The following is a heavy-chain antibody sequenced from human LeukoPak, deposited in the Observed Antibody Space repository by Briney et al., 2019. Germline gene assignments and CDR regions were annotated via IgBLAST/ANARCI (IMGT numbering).Heavy chain of an antibody. CDR1: GYTFTGYY. CDR3: ATWNSFSFWSGYPPLDV. V-gene: IGHV1-2*02. D-gene: IGHD3-3*01. Sequence: ASVKVSCKASGYTFTGYYMHWVRQAPGQSLEWMGWINPNSGGTNYAQKFQGRVTMTRDTPINTAYMELSRLRSDDTAVYYCATWNSFSFWSGYPPLDVWAKGTTVTVSS. J-gene: IGHJ6*04. CDR2: INPNSGGT.